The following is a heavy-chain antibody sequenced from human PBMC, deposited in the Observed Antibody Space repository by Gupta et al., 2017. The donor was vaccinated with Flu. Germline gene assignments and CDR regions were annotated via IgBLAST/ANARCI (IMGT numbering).Heavy chain of an antibody. CDR2: VGYSGNT. Sequence: QLQLQESGPGLVKPSETLPPICTVPGGSFSDTSYYWGWIRQPPGKGREWIGNVGYSGNTFYTPSLKSRVTISVDTSKNQFSLKLSSVTAADTAVYYCARRITYGKTFDYWGQGSLVTVSS. D-gene: IGHD2/OR15-2a*01. CDR1: GGSFSDTSYY. V-gene: IGHV4-39*01. CDR3: ARRITYGKTFDY. J-gene: IGHJ4*02.